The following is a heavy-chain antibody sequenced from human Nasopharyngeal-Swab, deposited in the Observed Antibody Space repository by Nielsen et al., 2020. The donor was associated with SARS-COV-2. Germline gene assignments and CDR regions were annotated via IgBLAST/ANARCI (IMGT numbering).Heavy chain of an antibody. D-gene: IGHD1-1*01. CDR3: ARGNDQGDY. V-gene: IGHV1-8*01. J-gene: IGHJ4*02. CDR2: MNPETGET. CDR1: AYTFTTYY. Sequence: ASAKVSCKASAYTFTTYYPNCLRQAPGQGLEWMGWMNPETGETGYAQKFQDRFTMTRLTSINTAYMELSRLTSQDTAVYFCARGNDQGDYWGQGTLVTVSS.